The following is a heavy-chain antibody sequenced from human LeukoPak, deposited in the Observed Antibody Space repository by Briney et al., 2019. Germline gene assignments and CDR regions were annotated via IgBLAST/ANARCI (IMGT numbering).Heavy chain of an antibody. D-gene: IGHD3-9*01. CDR3: ARVKYFDWYYFDY. CDR2: IYNSGGT. Sequence: SETLSLTCTVSGGSIRSSHWSWIRQPAGKGLEWIAIIYNSGGTNYNPSLKSRVTISRDTSKNQFSLTLTSVTAADTAIYYCARVKYFDWYYFDYWGQGTLVTVSS. CDR1: GGSIRSSH. V-gene: IGHV4-4*07. J-gene: IGHJ4*02.